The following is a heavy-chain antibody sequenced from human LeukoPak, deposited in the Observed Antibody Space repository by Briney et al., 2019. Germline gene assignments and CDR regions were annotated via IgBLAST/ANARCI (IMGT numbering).Heavy chain of an antibody. V-gene: IGHV4-61*01. Sequence: SETLSLTCTVSGGSISSSSYYWGWIRQPPGKGLEWIGYIYYSGSTNYNPSLKSRVTISVDTSKNQFSLKLSSVTAAGTAVYYCAREGGYSGYDSTWFDPWGQGTLVTVSS. J-gene: IGHJ5*02. D-gene: IGHD5-12*01. CDR2: IYYSGST. CDR3: AREGGYSGYDSTWFDP. CDR1: GGSISSSSYY.